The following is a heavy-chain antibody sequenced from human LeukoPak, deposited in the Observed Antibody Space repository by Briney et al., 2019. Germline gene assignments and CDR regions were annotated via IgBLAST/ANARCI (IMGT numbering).Heavy chain of an antibody. CDR2: ISGSGGST. D-gene: IGHD6-13*01. CDR3: AKILPGIAAAGRSETGDY. CDR1: GFTFSNAW. V-gene: IGHV3-23*01. J-gene: IGHJ4*02. Sequence: PGGSLRLSCAASGFTFSNAWMSWVRQAPGKGLEWVSAISGSGGSTYYADSVKGRFTISRDNSKNTLYLQMNSLRAEDTAVYYCAKILPGIAAAGRSETGDYWGQGTLVTVSS.